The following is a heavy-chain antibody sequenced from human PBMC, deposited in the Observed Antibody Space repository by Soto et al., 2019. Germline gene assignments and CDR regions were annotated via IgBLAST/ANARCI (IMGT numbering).Heavy chain of an antibody. CDR3: ARLKRKSLYYYYGMDV. CDR2: IYPGDSDT. V-gene: IGHV5-51*01. CDR1: GYSFTSYW. J-gene: IGHJ6*02. Sequence: GESLKISCKGSGYSFTSYWIGWVRQMPGKVLEWMGIIYPGDSDTRYSPSFQGQVTISADKSISTAYLQWSSLKASDTAMYYCARLKRKSLYYYYGMDVWGQGTTVTVSS.